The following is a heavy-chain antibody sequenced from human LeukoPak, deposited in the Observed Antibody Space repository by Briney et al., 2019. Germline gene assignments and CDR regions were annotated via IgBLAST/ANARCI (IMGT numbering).Heavy chain of an antibody. CDR3: ARVRGYCSSTICYRYYFDY. D-gene: IGHD2-2*01. J-gene: IGHJ4*02. Sequence: SETLSLTCAVSVYSISSGYYWGWIRQPPGKELKWIGTIYHSGSTYYNPSLKSRVTISVDTSKNQFSLKLTSVTAADTAVYYCARVRGYCSSTICYRYYFDYWGQGTLVTVSS. CDR1: VYSISSGYY. V-gene: IGHV4-38-2*01. CDR2: IYHSGST.